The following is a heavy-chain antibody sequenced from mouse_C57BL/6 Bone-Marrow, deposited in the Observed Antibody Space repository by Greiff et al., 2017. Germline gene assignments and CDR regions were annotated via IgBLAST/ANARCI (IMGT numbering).Heavy chain of an antibody. CDR1: GFSFNTYA. CDR3: VRHGYYGSRGAMDY. Sequence: EVQVVESGGGLVQPKGSLKLSCAASGFSFNTYAMNWVRQAPGKGLEWVARIRSKSNNYATYYADSVKDRFTISRDDSESMLYLQMNNLKTEDTAMYYCVRHGYYGSRGAMDYWGQGTSVTVSS. V-gene: IGHV10-1*01. J-gene: IGHJ4*01. D-gene: IGHD1-1*01. CDR2: IRSKSNNYAT.